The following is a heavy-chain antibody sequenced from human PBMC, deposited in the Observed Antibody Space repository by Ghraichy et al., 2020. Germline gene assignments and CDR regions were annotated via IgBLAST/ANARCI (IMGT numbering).Heavy chain of an antibody. J-gene: IGHJ3*02. D-gene: IGHD3-16*01. V-gene: IGHV3-7*01. Sequence: GESLNISCAASGFTFSESWMSWVRQAPGKGSEWVANIKQDGSEKYYVDSVKGRFTISRDNAKNSLYLQMDSLRAEDTAVYYCASSSYQDNTAYRAFDNWGQGTMVIVSS. CDR2: IKQDGSEK. CDR1: GFTFSESW. CDR3: ASSSYQDNTAYRAFDN.